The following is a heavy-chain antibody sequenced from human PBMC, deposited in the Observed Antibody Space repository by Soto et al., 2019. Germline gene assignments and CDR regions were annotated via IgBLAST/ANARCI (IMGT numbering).Heavy chain of an antibody. CDR3: ARDADRSIFGVVINSNWFDP. CDR2: IYYSGST. J-gene: IGHJ5*02. D-gene: IGHD3-3*01. V-gene: IGHV4-31*03. CDR1: GGSISSGGYY. Sequence: QVQLQESGPGLVKPSQTLSLTCTVSGGSISSGGYYWSWIRQHPGKGLEWIGYIYYSGSTYYNPSLKSRVTISVDTSKNQFSLKLSSVTDADTAVYYCARDADRSIFGVVINSNWFDPWGQGTLVTVSS.